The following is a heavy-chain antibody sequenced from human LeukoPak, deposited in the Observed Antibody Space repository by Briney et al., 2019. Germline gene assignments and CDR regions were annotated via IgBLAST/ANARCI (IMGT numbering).Heavy chain of an antibody. CDR1: GYTFTSYA. J-gene: IGHJ6*02. D-gene: IGHD3-9*01. V-gene: IGHV7-4-1*02. CDR3: ARGRHYDILTGYPYYYYGMDV. Sequence: GASVKVSCKASGYTFTSYAMNWVRQAPGQGLEWMGWINTNTGNPTYAQGFTGRFVFSLDTSVSTAYLQISSLKAEDTAVYYCARGRHYDILTGYPYYYYGMDVWGQGTTVTVSS. CDR2: INTNTGNP.